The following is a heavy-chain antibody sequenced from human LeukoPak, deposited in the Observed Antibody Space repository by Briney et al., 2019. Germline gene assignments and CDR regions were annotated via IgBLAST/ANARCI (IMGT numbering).Heavy chain of an antibody. Sequence: PGGFLRLSCAASGFTFSSYSMNWVRQAPGKGLEWVSSISSSSSYIYYADSVKGRFTISRDNAKNSLYLQMNGLRAEDTAVYYCAREYYYDSSRYYGWFDPWGQGTLVTVSS. CDR3: AREYYYDSSRYYGWFDP. CDR2: ISSSSSYI. D-gene: IGHD3-22*01. J-gene: IGHJ5*02. CDR1: GFTFSSYS. V-gene: IGHV3-21*01.